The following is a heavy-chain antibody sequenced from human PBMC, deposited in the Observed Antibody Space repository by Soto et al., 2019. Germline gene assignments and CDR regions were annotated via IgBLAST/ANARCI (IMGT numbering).Heavy chain of an antibody. CDR1: GYPFADYW. Sequence: GXSLILSCAASGYPFADYWIVFVRQTPFKGLEWMGMIYPGDSQTRYSPSFQGQVIISADKSINTASLHWSSLKASDTALYFCARYSAPSLDGNWFDPWGRGTLVTVSS. V-gene: IGHV5-51*01. J-gene: IGHJ5*02. D-gene: IGHD6-13*01. CDR2: IYPGDSQT. CDR3: ARYSAPSLDGNWFDP.